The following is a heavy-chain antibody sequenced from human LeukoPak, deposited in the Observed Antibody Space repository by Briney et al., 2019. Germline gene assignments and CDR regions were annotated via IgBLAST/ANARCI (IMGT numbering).Heavy chain of an antibody. CDR1: GGSIISYY. V-gene: IGHV4-4*07. CDR3: ASGLSYYFDY. Sequence: PSETLSLTCTISGGSIISYYWSWIRQPAGKGLEWIGRIYTSGSTNYNPSLKSRVTMSVDTSKNQFSLKLSSVTAADTAVYYCASGLSYYFDYWGQGTLVTVSS. J-gene: IGHJ4*02. D-gene: IGHD3-16*02. CDR2: IYTSGST.